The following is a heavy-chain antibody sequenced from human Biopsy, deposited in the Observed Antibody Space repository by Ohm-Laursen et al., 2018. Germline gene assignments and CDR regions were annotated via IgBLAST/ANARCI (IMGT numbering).Heavy chain of an antibody. D-gene: IGHD1-26*01. J-gene: IGHJ6*02. CDR1: GFTFSVYA. Sequence: SLRLSCTASGFTFSVYAMHWVRQAPGKGLESVAIIWYAGSSEYYADSVKGRFTISRDNSKNTVYLQMISLRVEDRAVYYCARDPIVGSKADGMDIWGQGTTVTVSS. CDR2: IWYAGSSE. V-gene: IGHV3-33*01. CDR3: ARDPIVGSKADGMDI.